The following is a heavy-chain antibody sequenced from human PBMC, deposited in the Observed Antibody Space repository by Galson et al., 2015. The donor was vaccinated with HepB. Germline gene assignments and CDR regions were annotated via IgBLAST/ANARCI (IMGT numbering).Heavy chain of an antibody. CDR1: NGSISSSSW. CDR3: ARFSRDMTAPVAHCYFMDV. J-gene: IGHJ6*03. CDR2: VSHGGNT. Sequence: SETLSLTCVVSNGSISSSSWWSWVRQTPGKALEWIGEVSHGGNTLYNPSLQSRVTISLDTSMNQYSLKLTSVTAADTAVYYCARFSRDMTAPVAHCYFMDVWGKGTTVTVSS. V-gene: IGHV4/OR15-8*01.